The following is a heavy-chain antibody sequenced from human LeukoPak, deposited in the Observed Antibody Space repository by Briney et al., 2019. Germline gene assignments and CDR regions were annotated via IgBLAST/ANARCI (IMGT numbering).Heavy chain of an antibody. CDR3: AKGRAVEVVAAFNY. CDR2: ISGSGGST. CDR1: GFTFSSYA. D-gene: IGHD2-15*01. J-gene: IGHJ4*02. Sequence: GGSLRLSCAVSGFTFSSYAMSWVRQAPGKGLEWVSAISGSGGSTYYADSVEGRFTISRDNSKNTLCLQMNSLRAEDTAVYYCAKGRAVEVVAAFNYWGQGTVVTVSS. V-gene: IGHV3-23*01.